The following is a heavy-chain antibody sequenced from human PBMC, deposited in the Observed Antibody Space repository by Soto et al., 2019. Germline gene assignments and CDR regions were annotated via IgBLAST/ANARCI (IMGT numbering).Heavy chain of an antibody. CDR1: GVSISSGGYY. Sequence: NPSETLSLTCTVSGVSISSGGYYWSWIRQHPGKGLEWIGNIYYSGRTYYNPSLKSRVILSVDTSKNHFSLTLRSVTAADSAMYFCESVIAGESEYYFDFWGQGHLVTASS. D-gene: IGHD4-17*01. V-gene: IGHV4-31*03. CDR3: ESVIAGESEYYFDF. CDR2: IYYSGRT. J-gene: IGHJ4*02.